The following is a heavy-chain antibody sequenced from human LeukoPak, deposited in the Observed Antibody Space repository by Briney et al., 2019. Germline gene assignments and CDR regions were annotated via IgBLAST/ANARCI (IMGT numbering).Heavy chain of an antibody. J-gene: IGHJ4*02. CDR3: AREGYCTGGTRFDN. CDR1: GYTFTGYY. Sequence: GAPVTDTCMASGYTFTGYYLHWVRQAPGQGLEWMGWINPNSGGADYAQKFQGRVTTTRDTSISTVYMELSRLRSDDTAVYYCAREGYCTGGTRFDNWGRGTLFSVSS. CDR2: INPNSGGA. V-gene: IGHV1-2*02. D-gene: IGHD2-8*02.